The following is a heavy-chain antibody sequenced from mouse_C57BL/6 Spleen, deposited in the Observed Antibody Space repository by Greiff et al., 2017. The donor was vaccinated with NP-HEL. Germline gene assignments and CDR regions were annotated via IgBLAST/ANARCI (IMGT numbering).Heavy chain of an antibody. CDR3: ARYGLPRVYYAMDY. CDR2: IDPNSGGT. J-gene: IGHJ4*01. D-gene: IGHD2-2*01. V-gene: IGHV1-72*01. Sequence: QVQLKQPGAELVKPGASVKLSCKASGYTFTSYWMHWVKQRPGRGLEWIGRIDPNSGGTTYNEKFKSKATLTVDKPSSTAYMQLSSLTSEDSAVYYGARYGLPRVYYAMDYWGQGTSVTVSS. CDR1: GYTFTSYW.